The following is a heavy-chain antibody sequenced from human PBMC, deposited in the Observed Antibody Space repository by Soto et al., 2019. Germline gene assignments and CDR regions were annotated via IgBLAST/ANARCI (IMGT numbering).Heavy chain of an antibody. V-gene: IGHV3-30*18. D-gene: IGHD3-22*01. CDR1: GFVFSSYG. J-gene: IGHJ4*02. CDR2: ISYDGRNR. Sequence: QVQLVESGGGVVQPGRSLRLSCAASGFVFSSYGIHWVRQAPGKGLEWVAGISYDGRNRYYTDSVKGRFTISRDNSMNTLYLQMNSLRAEDTAVYYCAKDTYYYDSSGYYVFDSWGQGTLVTGSS. CDR3: AKDTYYYDSSGYYVFDS.